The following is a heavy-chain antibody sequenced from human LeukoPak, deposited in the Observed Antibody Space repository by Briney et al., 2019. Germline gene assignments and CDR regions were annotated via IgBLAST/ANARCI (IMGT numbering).Heavy chain of an antibody. Sequence: MPSETLSLTCTVSGGSIRTYYWNWIRQPAGKGLEWIGRIDGSGSTTFSPSLRSRVTMSVDSSKSQISLNLNSVTAADTAMYCCARSPLSSSGWYRADYWGQGTLVTVSS. CDR2: IDGSGST. D-gene: IGHD6-19*01. J-gene: IGHJ4*02. CDR3: ARSPLSSSGWYRADY. V-gene: IGHV4-4*07. CDR1: GGSIRTYY.